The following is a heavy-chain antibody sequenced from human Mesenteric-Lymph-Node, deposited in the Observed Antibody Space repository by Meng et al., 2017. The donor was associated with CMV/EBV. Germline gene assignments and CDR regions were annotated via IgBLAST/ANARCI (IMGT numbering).Heavy chain of an antibody. CDR2: INQDGSEK. V-gene: IGHV3-7*01. CDR1: GFIFSSYW. J-gene: IGHJ4*02. CDR3: ARDRGNYFDY. D-gene: IGHD1-26*01. Sequence: GESLKISCAASGFIFSSYWMSWVRQAPGKGLEWVANINQDGSEKYYLDSVKGRFTISRDNAKNSLYLQMNSLRAEDTAVYYCARDRGNYFDYWGQGTLVTVSS.